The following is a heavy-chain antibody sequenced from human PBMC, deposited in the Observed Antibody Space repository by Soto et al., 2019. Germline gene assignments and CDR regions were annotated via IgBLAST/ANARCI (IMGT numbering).Heavy chain of an antibody. CDR2: MNPNSGNT. CDR1: GYTFTSYD. J-gene: IGHJ6*02. Sequence: QVQLVQSGAEVKKPGASVKVSCKASGYTFTSYDINWVRQATGQGLEWMGWMNPNSGNTGYAQKFQGRVTMTRNTSISTAYMELSSLRSEDTAVYYCARWRMAARPNSYYYGMDVWGQGTTVTVSS. CDR3: ARWRMAARPNSYYYGMDV. V-gene: IGHV1-8*01. D-gene: IGHD6-6*01.